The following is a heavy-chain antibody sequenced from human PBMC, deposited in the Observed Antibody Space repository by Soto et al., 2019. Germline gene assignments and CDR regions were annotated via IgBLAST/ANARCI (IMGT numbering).Heavy chain of an antibody. V-gene: IGHV4-39*01. CDR3: ARHKDTSSRYLLPDF. Sequence: QLQLQESGPGLVKPSETLSLTCTVSGGSISSGNYYWGWVRQPPEKWLEWIGSIYYSGNAYYNPSRKSRVAVSVDTSKNQFSLKVTSVTATDTAVYYCARHKDTSSRYLLPDFWGQGTLVTVSS. D-gene: IGHD6-13*01. CDR2: IYYSGNA. J-gene: IGHJ4*02. CDR1: GGSISSGNYY.